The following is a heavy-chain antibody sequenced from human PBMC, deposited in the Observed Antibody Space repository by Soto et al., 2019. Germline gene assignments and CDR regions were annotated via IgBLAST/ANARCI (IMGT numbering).Heavy chain of an antibody. CDR1: GASVSSGDYY. V-gene: IGHV4-30-4*01. CDR3: VGTGTTDDY. Sequence: QVQLQESGPGLVKPSQTLSLTCTVSGASVSSGDYYWSCIRRPPGKGLEWIGYIYSSGGSYYNPSLKGRLTISIDTSKNQFSLKLNSVTVADTAIYYCVGTGTTDDYWGRGTLVTVSS. J-gene: IGHJ4*02. CDR2: IYSSGGS. D-gene: IGHD1-1*01.